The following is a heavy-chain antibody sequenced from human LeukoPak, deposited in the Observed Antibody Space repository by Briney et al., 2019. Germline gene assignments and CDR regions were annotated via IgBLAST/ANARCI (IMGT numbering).Heavy chain of an antibody. Sequence: SVKVSCKASGGTFSSYAISWVRQAPGQGLEWMGGIIPIFGTANYAQKFQGRVTITADKSTSTAYMELSSLRSEDTAVYYCARSGRIAVAGDLDYWDQGTLVTVSS. J-gene: IGHJ4*02. V-gene: IGHV1-69*06. CDR3: ARSGRIAVAGDLDY. CDR1: GGTFSSYA. D-gene: IGHD6-19*01. CDR2: IIPIFGTA.